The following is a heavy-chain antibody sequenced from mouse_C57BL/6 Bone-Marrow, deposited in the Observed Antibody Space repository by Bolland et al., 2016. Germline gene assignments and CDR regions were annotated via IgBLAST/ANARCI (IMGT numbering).Heavy chain of an antibody. CDR3: ARGEGFAY. J-gene: IGHJ2*01. CDR2: NGGT. Sequence: NGGTSYNQKFKGKATLTVNKSSSTAYMELRSLTSEDSAVYYCARGEGFAYWGQGTT. V-gene: IGHV1-22*01.